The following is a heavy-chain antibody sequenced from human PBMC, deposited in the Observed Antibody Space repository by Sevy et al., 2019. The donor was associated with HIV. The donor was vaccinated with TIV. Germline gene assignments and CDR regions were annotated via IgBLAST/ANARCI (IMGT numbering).Heavy chain of an antibody. CDR1: GFSFDSYG. CDR2: ISGSGTRT. J-gene: IGHJ6*03. V-gene: IGHV3-23*01. Sequence: GGSLRLSCAVSGFSFDSYGMTWVRQAPGKGLEWVSAISGSGTRTYYADSVKGRFIISRDNSKNTLDLQMNSLRAEDTAIYYCAKGGGGHYDPGEIAYYFYYYNMDVWGKGTTVTVSS. D-gene: IGHD3-22*01. CDR3: AKGGGGHYDPGEIAYYFYYYNMDV.